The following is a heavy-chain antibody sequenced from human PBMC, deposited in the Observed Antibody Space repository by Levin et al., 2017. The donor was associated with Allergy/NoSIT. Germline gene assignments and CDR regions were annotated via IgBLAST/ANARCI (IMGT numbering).Heavy chain of an antibody. V-gene: IGHV3-23*01. CDR3: ARDDSGYDSWGGPFDY. CDR1: GFTFSSYA. Sequence: GGSLRLSCAASGFTFSSYAMSWVRQAPGKGLAWVSAISGSGGYTYYADSVKGRFTISRDNSKNTLYLQMNSLRAEDTDVDDCARDDSGYDSWGGPFDYWGQGALVTVSS. J-gene: IGHJ4*02. CDR2: ISGSGGYT. D-gene: IGHD5-12*01.